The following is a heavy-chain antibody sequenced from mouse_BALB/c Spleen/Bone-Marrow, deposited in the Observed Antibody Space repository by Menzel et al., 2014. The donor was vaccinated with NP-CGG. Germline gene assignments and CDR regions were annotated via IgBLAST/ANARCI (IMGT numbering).Heavy chain of an antibody. CDR1: GYTFTSYY. CDR2: INPSNGGT. V-gene: IGHV1S81*02. CDR3: TRSNYGYWFFDV. D-gene: IGHD1-1*01. J-gene: IGHJ1*01. Sequence: QVQLKQSGAELVKPGASVKLSCKASGYTFTSYYMYWVKQRPGQGLEWIGEINPSNGGTNFNEKFESKATLTVDKSSNTAYVQLSSLTSEDSAVYHCTRSNYGYWFFDVWGAGTTVTVSS.